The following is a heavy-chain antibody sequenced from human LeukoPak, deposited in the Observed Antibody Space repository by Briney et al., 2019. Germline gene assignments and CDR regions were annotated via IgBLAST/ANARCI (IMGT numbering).Heavy chain of an antibody. CDR1: GGSISSYY. V-gene: IGHV4-59*08. Sequence: SETLSLTCTVSGGSISSYYWSWIRQPPGKGLEWIGYIYYSGSTNYNPSIKSRVTIPVDTTKNQFSLKLSSVTAADTAVYYCARLRRGNYFDYWGQGTLVTVSS. CDR2: IYYSGST. CDR3: ARLRRGNYFDY. J-gene: IGHJ4*02.